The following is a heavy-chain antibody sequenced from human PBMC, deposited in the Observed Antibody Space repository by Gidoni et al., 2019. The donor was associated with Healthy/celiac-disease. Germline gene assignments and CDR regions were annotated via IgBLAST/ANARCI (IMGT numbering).Heavy chain of an antibody. V-gene: IGHV3-9*01. Sequence: EVQLVESGGGLVQPGRSLRLSCAASGFTFDDYAMHWVRQAPGKGLEWVSGISWNSGSIGYADSVKGRFTISRDNAKNSLYLQMNSLRAEDTALYYCAKGEAVVPAATFDYWGQGTLVTVSS. CDR1: GFTFDDYA. CDR2: ISWNSGSI. CDR3: AKGEAVVPAATFDY. J-gene: IGHJ4*02. D-gene: IGHD2-2*01.